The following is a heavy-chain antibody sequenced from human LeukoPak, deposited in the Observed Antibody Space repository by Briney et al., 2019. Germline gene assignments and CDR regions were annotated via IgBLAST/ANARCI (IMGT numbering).Heavy chain of an antibody. J-gene: IGHJ5*02. V-gene: IGHV1-2*02. CDR1: GYTLTDYY. CDR2: ISPNSGGT. CDR3: ERSNIETRRGANWFDP. Sequence: ASVKVSCKASGYTLTDYYMHWVRQAPGQGLELMGWISPNSGGTNYAQNFQRRVTITRDTSVKTAYMELSSVRYDDTAVYYCERSNIETRRGANWFDPRGQGTLVTVSS. D-gene: IGHD6-6*01.